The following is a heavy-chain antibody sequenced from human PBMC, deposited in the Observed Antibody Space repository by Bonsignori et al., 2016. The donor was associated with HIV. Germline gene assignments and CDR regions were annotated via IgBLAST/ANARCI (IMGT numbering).Heavy chain of an antibody. CDR1: GGTFGTSS. CDR2: IIPIHPTA. J-gene: IGHJ6*04. V-gene: IGHV1-69*04. CDR3: ARVSSDFDLLPDV. Sequence: QFHLLQSGAEVRKPGSSVKVSCRASGGTFGTSSIAWVRQAPGQGFEWMGRIIPIHPTAKNDQRFKDRLTLTADRSTNTVFLELRSLRSDDTALYFCARVSSDFDLLPDVWGTGSMVTVSS. D-gene: IGHD3-22*01.